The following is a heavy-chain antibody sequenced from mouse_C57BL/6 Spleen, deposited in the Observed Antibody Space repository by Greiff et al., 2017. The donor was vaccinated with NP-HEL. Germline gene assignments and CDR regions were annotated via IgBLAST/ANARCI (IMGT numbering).Heavy chain of an antibody. D-gene: IGHD2-2*01. Sequence: EVQRVESGEGLVKPGGSLKLSCAASGFTFSSYAMSWVRQTPEKRLEWVAYISSGGDYIYYADTVKGRFTISRDNARNTLYLQMSSLKSEDTAMYSCTRGGVTGYFASWGQGTTLTVSS. CDR2: ISSGGDYI. CDR1: GFTFSSYA. J-gene: IGHJ2*01. V-gene: IGHV5-9-1*02. CDR3: TRGGVTGYFAS.